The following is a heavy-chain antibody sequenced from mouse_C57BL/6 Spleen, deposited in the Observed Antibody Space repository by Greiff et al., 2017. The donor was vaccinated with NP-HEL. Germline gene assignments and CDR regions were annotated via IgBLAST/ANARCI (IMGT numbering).Heavy chain of an antibody. CDR2: IYPGDGDT. CDR1: GYAFSSYW. J-gene: IGHJ3*01. D-gene: IGHD2-4*01. Sequence: QVQLKESGAELVKPGASVKISCKASGYAFSSYWMNWVKQRPGKGLEWIGQIYPGDGDTNYNGKFKGKATLTADKSSSTAYMQLSSLTSEDSAVYVCARDDYDGGWFAYWGQGTLVTVSA. V-gene: IGHV1-80*01. CDR3: ARDDYDGGWFAY.